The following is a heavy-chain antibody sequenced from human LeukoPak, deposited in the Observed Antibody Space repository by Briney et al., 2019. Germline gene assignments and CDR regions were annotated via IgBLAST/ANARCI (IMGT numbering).Heavy chain of an antibody. CDR3: AEDSSAYYLDY. CDR1: GFIFDNYG. D-gene: IGHD3-22*01. CDR2: IWYDGSKK. V-gene: IGHV3-33*06. J-gene: IGHJ4*02. Sequence: GGSLRLSCATSGFIFDNYGMYWVRQAPGKGLEWVALIWYDGSKKSYGDSVKGRFTISRDNSRNIVYLEMSDLRAEDTAVYYCAEDSSAYYLDYWGQGTLVTVSS.